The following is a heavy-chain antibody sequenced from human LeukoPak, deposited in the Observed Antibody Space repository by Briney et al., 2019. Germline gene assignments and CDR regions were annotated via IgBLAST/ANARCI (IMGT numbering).Heavy chain of an antibody. D-gene: IGHD1-26*01. CDR2: IYYSGST. Sequence: PSETLSLTCTVSGGSISSSSYYWGWIRQPPGKGLEWIGSIYYSGSTYYNPSLKSRVTISVDTSKNQFSLKLSSVTAADTAVYYCATSLGTLHDGRFGSFDYWGQGTLVTVSS. CDR1: GGSISSSSYY. V-gene: IGHV4-39*01. CDR3: ATSLGTLHDGRFGSFDY. J-gene: IGHJ4*02.